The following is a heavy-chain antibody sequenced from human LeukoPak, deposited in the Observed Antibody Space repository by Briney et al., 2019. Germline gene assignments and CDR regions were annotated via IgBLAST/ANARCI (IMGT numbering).Heavy chain of an antibody. CDR1: GGTFSSYA. D-gene: IGHD1-14*01. CDR3: ARTLPGGVVDY. Sequence: ASVKVSCKASGGTFSSYAINWVRQTTGQGLEWMGWMNPNSGNTGYAQKFQGRVTITRDSSKSTAYMELSSLRSGDTAVYYCARTLPGGVVDYWGQGTLVTVSS. J-gene: IGHJ4*02. V-gene: IGHV1-8*03. CDR2: MNPNSGNT.